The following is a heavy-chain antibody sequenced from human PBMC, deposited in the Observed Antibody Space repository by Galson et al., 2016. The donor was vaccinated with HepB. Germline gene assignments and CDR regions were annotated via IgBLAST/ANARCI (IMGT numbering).Heavy chain of an antibody. J-gene: IGHJ6*02. CDR1: GFTFSTYA. V-gene: IGHV3-23*01. CDR3: ARFGGSLGMDV. CDR2: ISGSGSST. D-gene: IGHD2-15*01. Sequence: SLRLSCAASGFTFSTYAMSWVRQAPGKGLEWVSLISGSGSSTFYADSVKGRFTISRDNSKNTLYLQMNSLTAEDTAVYYCARFGGSLGMDVWGQGTTVTVSS.